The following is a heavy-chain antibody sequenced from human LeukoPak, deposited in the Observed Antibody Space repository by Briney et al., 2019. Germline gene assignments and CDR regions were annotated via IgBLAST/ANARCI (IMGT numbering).Heavy chain of an antibody. D-gene: IGHD3-22*01. CDR3: ARVLTYYYDNSGYPFDY. Sequence: GASVKVSCKASGGTFSSYAISWVRQAPGQGLEWMGGIIPIFGTANYAQKFQGRVTITADESTSTAYMELSSLRSEDTAVYYCARVLTYYYDNSGYPFDYWGQGTLVTVSS. CDR2: IIPIFGTA. V-gene: IGHV1-69*13. CDR1: GGTFSSYA. J-gene: IGHJ4*02.